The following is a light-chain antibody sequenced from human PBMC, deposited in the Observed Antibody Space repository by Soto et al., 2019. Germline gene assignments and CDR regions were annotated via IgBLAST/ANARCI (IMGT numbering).Light chain of an antibody. Sequence: EIVLTQSPGTLSLSPGERATLSCRASQSVSSSYLAWYQQKPGQAPRLLIYGASNRAAGIPDRFSGSGSGTDFTLTISRLEPEDFAGYYCQQYGSSPLTFGPGTKVEIK. J-gene: IGKJ1*01. V-gene: IGKV3-20*01. CDR3: QQYGSSPLT. CDR1: QSVSSSY. CDR2: GAS.